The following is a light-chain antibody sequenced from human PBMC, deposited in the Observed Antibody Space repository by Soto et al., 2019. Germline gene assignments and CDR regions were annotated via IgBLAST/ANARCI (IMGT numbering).Light chain of an antibody. CDR3: QQYGSSPLT. CDR1: QSVSSSY. Sequence: ENVLTQSPGTLSFSPREKATPSCRASQSVSSSYLAWYQQKPGQAPRLLIYGASSRATGIPDRFSGSGSGTDFTLTTSRLEPEDFAVYYCQQYGSSPLTFGGGTKVDIK. CDR2: GAS. V-gene: IGKV3-20*01. J-gene: IGKJ4*01.